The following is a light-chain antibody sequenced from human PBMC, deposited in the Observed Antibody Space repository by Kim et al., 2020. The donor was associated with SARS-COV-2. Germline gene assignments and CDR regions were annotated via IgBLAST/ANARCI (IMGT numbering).Light chain of an antibody. CDR3: SSYTSSSTNV. CDR1: SSDVGGYNY. CDR2: DVS. V-gene: IGLV2-14*04. J-gene: IGLJ1*01. Sequence: GHAITISCTETSSDVGGYNYVSWYQQHPGKAPKLMIYDVSKRPSGVSNRFSGSKSGNTASLTISGLQAEDEADYYCSSYTSSSTNVFGTGTKVTVL.